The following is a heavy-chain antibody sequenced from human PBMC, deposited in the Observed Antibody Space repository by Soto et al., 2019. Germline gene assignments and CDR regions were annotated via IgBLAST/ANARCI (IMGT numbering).Heavy chain of an antibody. CDR3: VRESVPSGPNDFDT. D-gene: IGHD2-2*01. Sequence: QLQLQESGSGLVKPSQTLSLTCSVSGGTITSGRSSWNWIRQSPGKGLEWIAYIYHSGSTYYNPSLQSRVTISVDRSENRFSLKLSSVTAADTAVYYCVRESVPSGPNDFDTWGPGNLVTVSS. J-gene: IGHJ5*02. V-gene: IGHV4-30-2*06. CDR1: GGTITSGRSS. CDR2: IYHSGST.